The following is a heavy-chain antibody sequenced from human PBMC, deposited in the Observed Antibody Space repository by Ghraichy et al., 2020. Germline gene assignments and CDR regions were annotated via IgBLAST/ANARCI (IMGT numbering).Heavy chain of an antibody. CDR2: INHSGST. CDR1: GGSFSGYY. Sequence: SETLSLTCAVYGGSFSGYYWSWIRQPPGKGLEWIGEINHSGSTNYNPSLKSRVTISVDTSENQFSLQLSSVTAADTAVYYCARGALGGSSPPFDYWGQGTLVTVSS. D-gene: IGHD6-6*01. V-gene: IGHV4-34*01. CDR3: ARGALGGSSPPFDY. J-gene: IGHJ4*02.